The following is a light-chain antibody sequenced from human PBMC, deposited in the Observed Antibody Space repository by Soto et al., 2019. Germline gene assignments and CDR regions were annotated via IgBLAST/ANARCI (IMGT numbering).Light chain of an antibody. V-gene: IGKV3-15*01. CDR2: RAS. J-gene: IGKJ1*01. CDR3: QQYSSSWT. Sequence: EKGVTQSPAPPFLSPRENAPPSRRASESVGTSLIWYQQKPGQAPRLLIYRASNRATGIPARFSGSGSGTEFTLTISSLQSEDFAVYYCQQYSSSWTFGQGTKVDIK. CDR1: ESVGTS.